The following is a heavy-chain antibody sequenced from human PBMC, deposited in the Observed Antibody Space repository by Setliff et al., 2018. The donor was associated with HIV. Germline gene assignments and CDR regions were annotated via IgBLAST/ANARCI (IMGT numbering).Heavy chain of an antibody. J-gene: IGHJ6*03. V-gene: IGHV4-34*01. CDR1: GGSFSGYY. CDR2: INLIGRT. CDR3: ARGRHCMDGRCYPHYYYYHYMDV. Sequence: SETLSLTCAVYGGSFSGYYWNWIRQPPGKGLEWVGEINLIGRTNYNPSLKSRVTISLDTSKSQFSLKLSSVTAADTAVYYCARGRHCMDGRCYPHYYYYHYMDVWAKGTTVTVSS. D-gene: IGHD2-15*01.